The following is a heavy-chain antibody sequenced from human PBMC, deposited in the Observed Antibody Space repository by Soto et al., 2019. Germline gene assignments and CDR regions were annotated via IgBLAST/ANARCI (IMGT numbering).Heavy chain of an antibody. CDR2: ISYDGSNK. Sequence: GGSLRLSCAASGFTFSSYGMHWVRQAPGKGLEWVAVISYDGSNKYYADSVKGRFTISRDKSGDTVYLQMDSLRVEDTAVYYCAKAHYDFWSGTRDYFDSWGQGNLVTVSS. V-gene: IGHV3-30*18. D-gene: IGHD3-3*01. CDR1: GFTFSSYG. CDR3: AKAHYDFWSGTRDYFDS. J-gene: IGHJ4*02.